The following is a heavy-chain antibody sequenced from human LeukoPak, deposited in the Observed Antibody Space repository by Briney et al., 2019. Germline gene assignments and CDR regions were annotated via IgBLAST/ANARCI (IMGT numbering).Heavy chain of an antibody. CDR2: ISVHKGNT. D-gene: IGHD5-18*01. CDR3: AREGEITRGYVYNYYGIDV. V-gene: IGHV1-18*01. J-gene: IGHJ6*02. CDR1: GYTFSSYG. Sequence: GASVKVSCKASGYTFSSYGISWVRQAPGQGLEWMGWISVHKGNTNYAQNVQGRITMTTDKFTDTAYMELRSLRSDDTAVYYCAREGEITRGYVYNYYGIDVWGQGTTVTVSS.